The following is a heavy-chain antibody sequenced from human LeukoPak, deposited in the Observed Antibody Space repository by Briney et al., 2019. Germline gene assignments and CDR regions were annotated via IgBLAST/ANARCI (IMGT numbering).Heavy chain of an antibody. Sequence: GGSLRLSCAASGFTFSDYYMSWIRQAPGKGLEWVSYINSSSSYTNYADSVKGRFTISRDNAKNSLYLQMNSLRAEDTAVYYCARAWIQLWHPYYYYGMDVWGKGTTVTVSS. CDR2: INSSSSYT. V-gene: IGHV3-11*06. D-gene: IGHD5-18*01. CDR3: ARAWIQLWHPYYYYGMDV. CDR1: GFTFSDYY. J-gene: IGHJ6*04.